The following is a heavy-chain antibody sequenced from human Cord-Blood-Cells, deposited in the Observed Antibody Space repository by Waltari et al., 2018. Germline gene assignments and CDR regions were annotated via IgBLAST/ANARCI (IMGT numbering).Heavy chain of an antibody. CDR3: ARGEGPLLYCGGDCYDAFDI. Sequence: EVQLVESGGGLVQPGGSLRLSCAASGFTFSTHWMHWVRQAPGKGLVWVSRINSDGSSTSYADSVKGRFTISRDNAKNTLYLQMNSLRAEDTAVYYCARGEGPLLYCGGDCYDAFDIWGQGTMVTVSS. CDR2: INSDGSST. CDR1: GFTFSTHW. V-gene: IGHV3-74*01. J-gene: IGHJ3*02. D-gene: IGHD2-21*02.